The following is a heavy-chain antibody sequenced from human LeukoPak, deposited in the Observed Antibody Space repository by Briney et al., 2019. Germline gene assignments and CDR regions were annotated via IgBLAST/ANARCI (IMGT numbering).Heavy chain of an antibody. CDR1: GFTFSSYW. V-gene: IGHV3-7*01. CDR3: ARGGQQQMAAAGNNWFDP. Sequence: GGSLRLSCAASGFTFSSYWMSWVRQAPGKGLEWVANIKQDGSEKYYVDSVKGRFTISRDNAKDSMYLQMSSLRAEDTAVYYCARGGQQQMAAAGNNWFDPWGQGTLVTVSS. CDR2: IKQDGSEK. D-gene: IGHD6-13*01. J-gene: IGHJ5*02.